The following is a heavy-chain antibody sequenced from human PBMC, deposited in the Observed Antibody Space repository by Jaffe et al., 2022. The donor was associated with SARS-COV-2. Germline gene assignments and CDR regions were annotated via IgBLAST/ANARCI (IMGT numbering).Heavy chain of an antibody. CDR2: IYYSGST. V-gene: IGHV4-59*01. CDR3: ARGREEQWPSYFDY. Sequence: QVQLQESGPGLVKPSETLSLTCTVSGGSISSYYWSWIRQPPGKGLEWIGYIYYSGSTNYNPSLKSRVTISVDTSKNQFSLKLSSVTAADTAVYYCARGREEQWPSYFDYWGQGTLVTVSS. J-gene: IGHJ4*02. CDR1: GGSISSYY. D-gene: IGHD6-19*01.